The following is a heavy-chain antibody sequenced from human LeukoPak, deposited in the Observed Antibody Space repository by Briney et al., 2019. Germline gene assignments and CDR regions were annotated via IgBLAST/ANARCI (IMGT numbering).Heavy chain of an antibody. Sequence: PGGSLRLSCAASGLTFSSYSMYWVRQAPGKGLEWVSSISSGSKYIYNADSVKGRFTISRDNAENSLYLQMNSLRAEDTAVYYCARALSYSYGSMDFWGQGTLVIVSS. D-gene: IGHD5-18*01. J-gene: IGHJ4*02. CDR2: ISSGSKYI. CDR1: GLTFSSYS. CDR3: ARALSYSYGSMDF. V-gene: IGHV3-21*01.